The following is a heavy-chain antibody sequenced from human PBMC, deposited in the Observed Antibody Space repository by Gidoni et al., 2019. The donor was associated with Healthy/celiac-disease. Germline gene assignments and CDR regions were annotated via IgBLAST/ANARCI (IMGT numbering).Heavy chain of an antibody. Sequence: QVQLQESGPGLVKTSETLSLTCTVSGGSISSYYWSWIRQPPGKGLEWIGYIYDSGSTNYNPSLKSRVTISVDTSKNQFSLKLSSVTAADTAVYYCAREHSSSSDAFDIWGQGTMVTVSS. CDR3: AREHSSSSDAFDI. CDR1: GGSISSYY. V-gene: IGHV4-59*01. D-gene: IGHD6-6*01. CDR2: IYDSGST. J-gene: IGHJ3*02.